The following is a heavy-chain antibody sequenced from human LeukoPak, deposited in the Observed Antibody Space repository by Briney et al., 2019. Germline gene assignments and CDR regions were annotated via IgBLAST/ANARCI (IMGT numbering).Heavy chain of an antibody. Sequence: PGGSLRLSCAASGFTFSSYGMHWVRQAPGKGLEWVAVIWYDGSNKYYADSVKGRFTISRDNSKNTLYLQMNSPRAEDTAVYYCARDLSGSGSYYGYWGQGTLVTVSS. CDR3: ARDLSGSGSYYGY. V-gene: IGHV3-33*01. J-gene: IGHJ4*02. CDR2: IWYDGSNK. CDR1: GFTFSSYG. D-gene: IGHD3-10*01.